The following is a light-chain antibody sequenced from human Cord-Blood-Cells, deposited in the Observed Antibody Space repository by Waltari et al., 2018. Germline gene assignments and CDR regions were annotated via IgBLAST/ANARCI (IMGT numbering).Light chain of an antibody. CDR3: AAWDDSLSGRV. V-gene: IGLV1-47*01. Sequence: QSVLTQPPSASGTPGQRVTISCSGSSSNIGSNYVYWYQQLPGTAPKLLIYRNNPRPSGVPDAFSGAKSGTSASRAISGLRAEDEADYYCAAWDDSLSGRVFGGGTKLTVL. CDR1: SSNIGSNY. CDR2: RNN. J-gene: IGLJ3*02.